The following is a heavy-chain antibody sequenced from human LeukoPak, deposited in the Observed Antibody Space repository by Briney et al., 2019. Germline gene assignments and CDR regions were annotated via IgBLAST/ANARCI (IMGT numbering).Heavy chain of an antibody. Sequence: GGSLRLSCAAPGFTFSSFWMSWVRQAPGKGLEWVANIKQDGSEKYYVNSVKGRFTISRDNAKNSLYLQMDSLRAEDTAVYYCARGGDAYRPYYFDYWGQGTLVTVSS. CDR1: GFTFSSFW. CDR3: ARGGDAYRPYYFDY. CDR2: IKQDGSEK. J-gene: IGHJ4*02. V-gene: IGHV3-7*01. D-gene: IGHD5-24*01.